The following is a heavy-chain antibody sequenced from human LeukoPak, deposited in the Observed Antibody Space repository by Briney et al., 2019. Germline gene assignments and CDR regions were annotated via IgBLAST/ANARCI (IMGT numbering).Heavy chain of an antibody. J-gene: IGHJ4*02. CDR3: ARSANLNYYGSGSYSPFDY. CDR1: GFTFSSYG. D-gene: IGHD3-10*01. V-gene: IGHV3-30*19. Sequence: GGSLRLSCAASGFTFSSYGMHWVRQAPGKGLEWVAVISYDGSNKYYADSVKGRFTISRDNSKNTLYLQMNSLRAEDTAVYYCARSANLNYYGSGSYSPFDYWGQGTLVTVSS. CDR2: ISYDGSNK.